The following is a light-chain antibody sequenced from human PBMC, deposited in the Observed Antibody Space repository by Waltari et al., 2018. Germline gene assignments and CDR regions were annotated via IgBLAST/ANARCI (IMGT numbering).Light chain of an antibody. CDR2: DVS. J-gene: IGLJ2*01. CDR3: SSYAGSATLI. V-gene: IGLV2-11*01. Sequence: QAALPQPPSVSGSPGQSVTISCTGTSSDVGGYTYVSWYQQHPGKAPKLLIYDVSKWPSGVSDRFSGSKSGNTASLTISGLQAEDEADYYCSSYAGSATLIFGGGTRLTVL. CDR1: SSDVGGYTY.